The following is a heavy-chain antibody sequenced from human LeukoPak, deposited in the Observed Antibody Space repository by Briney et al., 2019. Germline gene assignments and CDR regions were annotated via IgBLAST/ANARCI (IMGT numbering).Heavy chain of an antibody. V-gene: IGHV1-3*01. J-gene: IGHJ6*02. CDR2: INAGNGNT. CDR3: ARDSYDSSGYYNHYYYGMDV. CDR1: GYTFTSYA. D-gene: IGHD3-22*01. Sequence: GASVKVSCKASGYTFTSYAMHWVRQAPGQRLEWMGWINAGNGNTKYSQKFQGRVTITRDTSASTAYMELSSLRSEDTAVYYCARDSYDSSGYYNHYYYGMDVWGQGTTVTVSS.